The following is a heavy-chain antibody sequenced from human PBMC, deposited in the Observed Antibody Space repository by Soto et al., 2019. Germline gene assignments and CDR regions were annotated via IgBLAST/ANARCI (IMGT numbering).Heavy chain of an antibody. D-gene: IGHD4-17*01. V-gene: IGHV4-30-4*01. CDR2: IYYSGSN. J-gene: IGHJ5*02. CDR1: GGSLSSGDYY. Sequence: SETLSLTCTVSGGSLSSGDYYWSWIRQPPGKGLEWIGYIYYSGSNYYNPSLKSRVTISVDTSKNQFSLKLSSVTAAGTAVYYCARETFDYGDFLNWFDPWGQGTLVTVSS. CDR3: ARETFDYGDFLNWFDP.